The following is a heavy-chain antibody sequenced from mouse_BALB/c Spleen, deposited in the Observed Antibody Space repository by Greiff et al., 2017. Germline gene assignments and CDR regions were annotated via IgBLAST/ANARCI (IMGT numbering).Heavy chain of an antibody. J-gene: IGHJ2*01. CDR2: ISSGSSTI. CDR1: GFTFSSFG. CDR3: ARESRYFDY. V-gene: IGHV5-17*02. Sequence: EVQLVESGGGLVQPGGSRKLSCAASGFTFSSFGMHWVRQAPEKGLEWVAYISSGSSTIYYADTVKGRFTISRDNPKNTLFLQMTSLRSEDTAMYYCARESRYFDYWGQGTTLTVSS.